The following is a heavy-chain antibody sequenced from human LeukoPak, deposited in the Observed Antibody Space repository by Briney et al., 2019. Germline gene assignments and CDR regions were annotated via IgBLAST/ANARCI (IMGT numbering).Heavy chain of an antibody. CDR1: GGSISSGGYS. CDR3: AREDYYGSGKGFDP. J-gene: IGHJ5*02. Sequence: SQTLSLTCAVSGGSISSGGYSWSWIRQPPGKGLEWIGYIYHSGSTYYNPSLKSRVTISVDRSKNQFSLKLSSVTAADTAVYYCAREDYYGSGKGFDPWGQGTLVTVSS. D-gene: IGHD3-10*01. CDR2: IYHSGST. V-gene: IGHV4-30-2*01.